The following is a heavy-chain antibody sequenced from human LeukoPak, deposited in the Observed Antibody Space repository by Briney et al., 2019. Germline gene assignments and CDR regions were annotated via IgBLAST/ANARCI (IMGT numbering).Heavy chain of an antibody. CDR3: TREEGFGECY. D-gene: IGHD3-10*01. CDR2: IKNDGSER. V-gene: IGHV3-7*01. CDR1: GFTFGNYW. J-gene: IGHJ4*02. Sequence: GGSLRLSCVASGFTFGNYWMSWVRQAPGKGLEWVANIKNDGSERYYVDSVKGRFTVSRDNAKNSLYLQMNSLRAEDTAVYYCTREEGFGECYWGQGTLVTVSS.